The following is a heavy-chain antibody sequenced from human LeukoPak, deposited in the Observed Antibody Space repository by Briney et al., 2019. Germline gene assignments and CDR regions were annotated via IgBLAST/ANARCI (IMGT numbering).Heavy chain of an antibody. D-gene: IGHD3-3*01. CDR2: INPNSGGT. J-gene: IGHJ5*02. Sequence: ASVKVSRKASGYTFTGYYMHWVRQAPGQGLEWMGWINPNSGGTNYAQKFQGRVTMTRDTSISTAYMELSRLRSDDTAVYYCARDQYYDFWSGYPNWFDPWGQGTLVTVSS. V-gene: IGHV1-2*02. CDR1: GYTFTGYY. CDR3: ARDQYYDFWSGYPNWFDP.